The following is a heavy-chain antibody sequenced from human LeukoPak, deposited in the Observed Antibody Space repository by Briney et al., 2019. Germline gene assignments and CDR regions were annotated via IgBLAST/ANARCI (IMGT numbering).Heavy chain of an antibody. V-gene: IGHV5-51*03. D-gene: IGHD1-26*01. J-gene: IGHJ4*02. CDR2: IYRGDSDT. CDR1: GYTFNSYW. Sequence: GESLTIYCTASGYTFNSYWIGWVRQMPGKGLEWVGIIYRGDSDTTYRPSFKGQITISTDKSNSNVYLKRNRLKATDTAMYYCARDVGATTRFAYGGQGTLLTVPS. CDR3: ARDVGATTRFAY.